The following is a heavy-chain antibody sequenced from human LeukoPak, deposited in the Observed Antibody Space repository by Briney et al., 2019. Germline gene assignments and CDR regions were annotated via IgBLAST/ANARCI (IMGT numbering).Heavy chain of an antibody. V-gene: IGHV4-4*09. CDR1: GGSISSYY. CDR3: ASYYDFWSGYYGYFQH. D-gene: IGHD3-3*01. CDR2: IYTSGST. J-gene: IGHJ1*01. Sequence: SETLSLTCTVSGGSISSYYWSWIRQPPGKGLEWIGYIYTSGSTNHNPSLKSRVTISVDTSKNQFSLKLSSVTAADTAVYYCASYYDFWSGYYGYFQHWGQGTLVTVSS.